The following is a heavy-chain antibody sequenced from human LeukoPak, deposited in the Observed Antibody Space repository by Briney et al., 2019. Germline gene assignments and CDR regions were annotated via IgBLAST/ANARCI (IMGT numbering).Heavy chain of an antibody. V-gene: IGHV3-7*01. CDR3: ASTTLAGSRDV. CDR1: GFTFSSYW. J-gene: IGHJ6*02. CDR2: IKQDGSEK. D-gene: IGHD3-3*02. Sequence: GGSLRLSCAASGFTFSSYWMSWVRQAPGKGLEWVANIKQDGSEKYYVDSVKGRFTISRDNAKNSLYLQMNSLRAEDTAVYYCASTTLAGSRDVWGQGTTVTVSS.